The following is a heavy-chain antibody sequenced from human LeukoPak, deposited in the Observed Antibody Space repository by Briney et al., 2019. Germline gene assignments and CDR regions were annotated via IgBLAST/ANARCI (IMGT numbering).Heavy chain of an antibody. V-gene: IGHV3-48*01. J-gene: IGHJ6*03. D-gene: IGHD2-8*01. Sequence: GGSLRLSCAASGFTFSSYIMNWVRQAPGKGLEWVSYITSSSSIIYYGDSVKGRFTISRDNAKNSLYLQMNSLRAEDTAVYYCARDRDIVLRGTDYYYMDVWGKGTTVTVSS. CDR3: ARDRDIVLRGTDYYYMDV. CDR2: ITSSSSII. CDR1: GFTFSSYI.